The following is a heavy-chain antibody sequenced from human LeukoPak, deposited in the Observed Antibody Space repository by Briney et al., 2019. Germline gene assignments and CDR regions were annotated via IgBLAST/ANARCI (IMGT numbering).Heavy chain of an antibody. V-gene: IGHV4-31*03. Sequence: PSETLSLTCTVSGGSISSGGYYWSWIRQHPGKGLEWIGYIYYSGSTYYNPSLKSRVTISVDTSKNQFSLKLSSVTAADTAVYYCARVRRFGSHLTRWGQGTLVTVSS. J-gene: IGHJ4*02. D-gene: IGHD3-10*01. CDR3: ARVRRFGSHLTR. CDR2: IYYSGST. CDR1: GGSISSGGYY.